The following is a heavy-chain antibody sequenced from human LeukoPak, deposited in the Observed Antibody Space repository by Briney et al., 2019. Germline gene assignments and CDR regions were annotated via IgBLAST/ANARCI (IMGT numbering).Heavy chain of an antibody. J-gene: IGHJ4*02. CDR3: ARDGVGATKNYYFDY. CDR2: INPNSGGT. V-gene: IGHV1-2*02. D-gene: IGHD1-26*01. Sequence: ASVKVSCKASGYTFTGYYMHWVRQAPGQGLEWMGWINPNSGGTNYAQKFQGRVTMTRDTSISTAYMELSRLRSDDTAVYYCARDGVGATKNYYFDYWGQGTLVTVSS. CDR1: GYTFTGYY.